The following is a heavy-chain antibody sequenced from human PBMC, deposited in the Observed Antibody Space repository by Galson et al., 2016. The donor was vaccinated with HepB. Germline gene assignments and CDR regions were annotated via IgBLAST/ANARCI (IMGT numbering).Heavy chain of an antibody. V-gene: IGHV3-23*01. CDR2: ISGSGGST. Sequence: SLRLSCAASGFTFSSYAMTWVRQAPGKGLEWVSAISGSGGSTYYADSVKGRFTISRDNSKNTLSLQMNSLRAEDTAVYYCAKVPYYKYWYFDLWGRGTLVTVSS. CDR3: AKVPYYKYWYFDL. J-gene: IGHJ2*01. CDR1: GFTFSSYA. D-gene: IGHD3-22*01.